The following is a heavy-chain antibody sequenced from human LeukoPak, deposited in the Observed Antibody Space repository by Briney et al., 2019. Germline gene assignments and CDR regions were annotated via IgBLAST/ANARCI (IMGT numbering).Heavy chain of an antibody. Sequence: SETLSLTCSVSGYSISSGYYWGWIRQPPGKGLEWIGRIYTSGSTNYNPSLKSRVTMSVDTSKNQFNLKLSSVTAADTAVYYCARDLRTVGATIYYYYMDVWGKGTTVTISS. D-gene: IGHD1-26*01. CDR2: IYTSGST. V-gene: IGHV4-38-2*02. CDR3: ARDLRTVGATIYYYYMDV. CDR1: GYSISSGYY. J-gene: IGHJ6*03.